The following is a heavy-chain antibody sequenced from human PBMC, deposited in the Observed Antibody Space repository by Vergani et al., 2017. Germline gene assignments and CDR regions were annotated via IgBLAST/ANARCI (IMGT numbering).Heavy chain of an antibody. Sequence: QVQLQESGPGLVKPSETLSLTCTVSGGSISSHYWSWIRQPPGKGLEWIGYIYYSGSTNYNPSLKSRVTISVDTSKNQFSLKLSSVTAADTAVYYCARDVGYDFSSYYYYMDVWGKGTTVTVSS. J-gene: IGHJ6*03. CDR2: IYYSGST. CDR3: ARDVGYDFSSYYYYMDV. V-gene: IGHV4-59*11. D-gene: IGHD5-12*01. CDR1: GGSISSHY.